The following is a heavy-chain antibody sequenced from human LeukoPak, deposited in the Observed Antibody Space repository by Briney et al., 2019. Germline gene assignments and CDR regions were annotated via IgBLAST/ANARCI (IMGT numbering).Heavy chain of an antibody. CDR2: INTDGSST. V-gene: IGHV3-74*01. CDR1: GFTFSSHW. Sequence: GGSLRLSCAASGFTFSSHWMHWVRQAPGEGLVWVSRINTDGSSTTYADSVKGRFTISRDNAKNTLYLQMNSLRAEDTAVYYCARVIRGYSYGDYFYYYMDVWGKGTTVTVSS. D-gene: IGHD5-18*01. J-gene: IGHJ6*03. CDR3: ARVIRGYSYGDYFYYYMDV.